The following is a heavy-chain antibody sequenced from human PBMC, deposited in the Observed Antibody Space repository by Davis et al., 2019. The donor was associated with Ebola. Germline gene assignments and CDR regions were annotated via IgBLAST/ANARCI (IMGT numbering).Heavy chain of an antibody. CDR2: INPDGGAT. D-gene: IGHD3-9*01. V-gene: IGHV3-7*03. CDR3: ASSHFDWLI. Sequence: GESLKISCVASGFTFRYYCMRWLRQAPGKGLEWVANINPDGGATLYVDSVKGRFTISRDNSKSSLYLQMNSLRAEDTAVYYCASSHFDWLICGQGTLVTISS. CDR1: GFTFRYYC. J-gene: IGHJ4*02.